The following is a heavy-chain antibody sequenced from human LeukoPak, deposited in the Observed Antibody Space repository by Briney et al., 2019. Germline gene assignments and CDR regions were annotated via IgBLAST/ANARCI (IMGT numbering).Heavy chain of an antibody. Sequence: ERSLRLSCAASGFTFSTYTMHWVRQAPGKGLEWVAVISYDGSNKYYADSVKGRFTISRDNSKNTLYLQMNSLRAEDTAVYYCARPPDSSSWYLGGYWGQGTLVTVSS. D-gene: IGHD6-13*01. CDR3: ARPPDSSSWYLGGY. V-gene: IGHV3-30-3*01. CDR1: GFTFSTYT. CDR2: ISYDGSNK. J-gene: IGHJ4*02.